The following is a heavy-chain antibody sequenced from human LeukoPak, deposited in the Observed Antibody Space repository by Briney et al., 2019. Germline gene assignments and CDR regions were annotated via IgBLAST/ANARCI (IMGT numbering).Heavy chain of an antibody. CDR3: ARCLGGRYYDILTGYYRGSPPYFDY. CDR2: INHSGST. D-gene: IGHD3-9*01. V-gene: IGHV4-34*01. J-gene: IGHJ4*02. Sequence: SETLSLTCAVYGGSFSGYYWSWIRQPPGKGLEWIGEINHSGSTNYNPSLKSRVTISVDTSKNQFSLKMSSVSDADTAVYYCARCLGGRYYDILTGYYRGSPPYFDYWGQGTLVTVSS. CDR1: GGSFSGYY.